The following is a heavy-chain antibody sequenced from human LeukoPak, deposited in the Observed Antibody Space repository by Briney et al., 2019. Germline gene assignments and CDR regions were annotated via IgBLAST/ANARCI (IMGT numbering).Heavy chain of an antibody. CDR2: MNPNSGNT. CDR3: ARGHGYYDFWSGYSLNWFDP. J-gene: IGHJ5*02. D-gene: IGHD3-3*01. Sequence: ASVKVSCKASGYTFTSYDINWVRQATGQGLEWMGWMNPNSGNTGCAQKFQGRVTMTRNTSISTAYMELSSLRSEDTAVYYCARGHGYYDFWSGYSLNWFDPWGQGTLVTVSS. V-gene: IGHV1-8*01. CDR1: GYTFTSYD.